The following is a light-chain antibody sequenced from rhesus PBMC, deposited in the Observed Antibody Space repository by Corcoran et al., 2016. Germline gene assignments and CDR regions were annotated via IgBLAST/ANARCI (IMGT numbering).Light chain of an antibody. J-gene: IGKJ3*01. CDR1: QVISND. Sequence: DIQMTQFPSSLSASVGDRVTITCRASQVISNDLAWYQQKPGEAPKLLIYGASSLQRGFTSRFSGSGSGLDFTLTISGLQSEDFATYYCHHYYSTPFTFGPGTKLDIK. V-gene: IGKV1-33*02. CDR2: GAS. CDR3: HHYYSTPFT.